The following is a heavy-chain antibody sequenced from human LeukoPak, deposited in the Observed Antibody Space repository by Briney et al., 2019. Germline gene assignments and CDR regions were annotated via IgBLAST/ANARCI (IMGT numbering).Heavy chain of an antibody. J-gene: IGHJ4*01. CDR3: AKDPRRWLTWFFGY. CDR1: GFTFSSYA. Sequence: PGGSLRLSCAASGFTFSSYAMSWVRQAPGKGLEWVSAISGSGGSTYYADSVKGRFTISRDNSKDTLYLQTDSLTAEDTAGDYCAKDPRRWLTWFFGYWGQGTLVTVSS. CDR2: ISGSGGST. V-gene: IGHV3-23*01. D-gene: IGHD3-22*01.